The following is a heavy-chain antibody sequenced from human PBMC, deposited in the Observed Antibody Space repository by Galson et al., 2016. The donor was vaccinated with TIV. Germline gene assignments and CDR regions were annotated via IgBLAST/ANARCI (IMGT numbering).Heavy chain of an antibody. CDR1: GGSVSRYY. CDR3: ATVNTNSRKYFDY. CDR2: IFTDGTT. Sequence: SETLSLTCSVSGGSVSRYYWSWVRQSPGKGLEWIGRIFTDGTTTYNPSLKRRVAISVDTSRRQFSLRLRSVTAADTALYYCATVNTNSRKYFDYWGQGIQVTVS. J-gene: IGHJ4*02. D-gene: IGHD5-18*01. V-gene: IGHV4-4*07.